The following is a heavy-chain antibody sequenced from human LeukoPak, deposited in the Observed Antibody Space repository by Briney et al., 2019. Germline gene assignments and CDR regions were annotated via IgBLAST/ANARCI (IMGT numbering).Heavy chain of an antibody. CDR2: INPDSGGT. D-gene: IGHD3-3*01. V-gene: IGHV1-2*02. CDR1: GYTFAYYY. CDR3: VRDRNDFWSGFLY. J-gene: IGHJ4*02. Sequence: ASVKVSCKASGYTFAYYYFHWVRQAPGQGLEWMGWINPDSGGTGYAEKFKGRVTLTRDGTINTVYMEMCSLRSDDTAIYYCVRDRNDFWSGFLYWGQGTLVSVSS.